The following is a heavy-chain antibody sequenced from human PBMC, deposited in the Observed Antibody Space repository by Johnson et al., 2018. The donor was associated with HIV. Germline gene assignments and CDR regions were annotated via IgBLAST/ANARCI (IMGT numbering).Heavy chain of an antibody. CDR3: ARGVAMIVF. V-gene: IGHV3-30*04. CDR2: ISYDGSNK. D-gene: IGHD3-22*01. Sequence: QVQLVESGGGVVQPGRSLRLSCAASGFTFSSYAMSWVRQAPGKGLEWVAVISYDGSNKYYAHSVKGRFTISRDNARSTLYLQMNSLRPEDTAVYYCARGVAMIVFWGQGTMVTVSS. CDR1: GFTFSSYA. J-gene: IGHJ3*01.